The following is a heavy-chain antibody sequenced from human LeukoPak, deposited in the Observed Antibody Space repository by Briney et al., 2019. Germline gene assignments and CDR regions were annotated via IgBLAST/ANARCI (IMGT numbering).Heavy chain of an antibody. Sequence: PGGALRLSCSASGFTFSTYAMHWVRQAPGRRLQFVSSINGKGDSTYHADSVRGRFTISRDNSRNTLYFQMSFLRTEDTAVYYCVKAALGSTFDRWGQGTLVTVSS. CDR2: INGKGDST. CDR3: VKAALGSTFDR. CDR1: GFTFSTYA. V-gene: IGHV3-64D*06. D-gene: IGHD1-26*01. J-gene: IGHJ4*02.